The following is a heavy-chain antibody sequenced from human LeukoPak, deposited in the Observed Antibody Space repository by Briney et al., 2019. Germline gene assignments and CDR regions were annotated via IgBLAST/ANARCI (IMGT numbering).Heavy chain of an antibody. Sequence: ASVKVSCKASGYTFTSYGITWVRQAPGQGLEWMGWISAYNGNTNYAQKLQGRVTMTTDTSTSTAYMELRSLRSDGTAVYYCARNYYDSSGYYYFDYWGQGTLVTVSS. J-gene: IGHJ4*02. D-gene: IGHD3-22*01. CDR3: ARNYYDSSGYYYFDY. CDR1: GYTFTSYG. CDR2: ISAYNGNT. V-gene: IGHV1-18*01.